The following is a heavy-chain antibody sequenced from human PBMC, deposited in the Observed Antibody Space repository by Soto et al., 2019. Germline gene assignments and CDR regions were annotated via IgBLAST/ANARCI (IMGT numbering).Heavy chain of an antibody. CDR2: IIPIFGTA. CDR1: GGTFSSYA. D-gene: IGHD2-15*01. J-gene: IGHJ6*02. Sequence: QVQLVQSGAEVKKPGSSVKVSCKASGGTFSSYAISWVRQAPGQGLEWMGGIIPIFGTANYAQKFQGRVTITADESTSTGYMELSSLRSEDTAVYYCARLYCSGGSCYGYYYYGMDVGGQGTTVTVSS. V-gene: IGHV1-69*12. CDR3: ARLYCSGGSCYGYYYYGMDV.